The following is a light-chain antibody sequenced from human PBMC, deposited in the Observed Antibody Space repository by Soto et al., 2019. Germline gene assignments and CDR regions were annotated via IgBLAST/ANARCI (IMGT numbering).Light chain of an antibody. CDR2: GAS. Sequence: EIVMTQSTATLSVAPGERATLSCRASQSVSSNLAWYQQKPGQAPRLLIYGASTKPTGIPARFSGSGSGTEFTLTISSLQSEDFAVYYCQHYNNWPPWTFGQGTRVEVK. J-gene: IGKJ1*01. V-gene: IGKV3-15*01. CDR1: QSVSSN. CDR3: QHYNNWPPWT.